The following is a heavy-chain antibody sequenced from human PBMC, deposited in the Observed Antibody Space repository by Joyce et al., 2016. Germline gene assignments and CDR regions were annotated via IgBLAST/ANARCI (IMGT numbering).Heavy chain of an antibody. CDR3: AREVVGRAPGTVGAFDI. V-gene: IGHV4-4*02. Sequence: QVQLQESGPGLVQPSGTLSLTCTFSIGSINNTNWWSWVRQPPGKGLEWIGGVYRNGSARDNPSLKSRVTISVDKSKKQFSLKMSSVTAADTAVYYYAREVVGRAPGTVGAFDIWGQGTMVTVSS. CDR2: VYRNGSA. J-gene: IGHJ3*02. D-gene: IGHD6-13*01. CDR1: IGSINNTNW.